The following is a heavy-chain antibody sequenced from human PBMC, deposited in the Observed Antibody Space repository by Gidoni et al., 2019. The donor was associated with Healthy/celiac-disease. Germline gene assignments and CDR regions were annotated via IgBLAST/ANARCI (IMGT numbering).Heavy chain of an antibody. V-gene: IGHV4-39*01. J-gene: IGHJ6*02. CDR3: ARLGYCSSTSCYAPAYYYYGMDV. CDR2: IYYSGST. D-gene: IGHD2-2*01. CDR1: GGSISSSSYY. Sequence: QLQLQESGPGLVKPSETLSLTCTVSGGSISSSSYYWGWIRQPPGKGLEWIGSIYYSGSTYYNPSLKSRVTISVDTSKNQFSLKLSSVTAADTAVYYCARLGYCSSTSCYAPAYYYYGMDVWGQGTTVTVSS.